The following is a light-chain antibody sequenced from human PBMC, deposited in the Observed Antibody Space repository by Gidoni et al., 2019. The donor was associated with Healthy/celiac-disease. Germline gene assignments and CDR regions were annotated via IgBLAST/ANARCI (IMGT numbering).Light chain of an antibody. J-gene: IGKJ4*01. CDR2: AAS. CDR1: QCISSY. Sequence: DIQMTHYPSSLSASVGDRVTITCRASQCISSYLNWYQQKPGKAPKLLIFAASSLQSGVPSRFSDSGSGTDFTLTISSLQPEDFATYYCQQSYSTPPTFGGGTKVEIK. CDR3: QQSYSTPPT. V-gene: IGKV1-39*01.